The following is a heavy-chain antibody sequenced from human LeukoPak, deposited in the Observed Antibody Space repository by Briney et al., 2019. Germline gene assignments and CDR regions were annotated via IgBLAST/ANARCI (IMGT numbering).Heavy chain of an antibody. V-gene: IGHV3-48*03. D-gene: IGHD1-26*01. J-gene: IGHJ4*02. Sequence: GGSLRLSCTASGFTFSSYEMNWVRQAPGKGLEWVSYISSSGYTIYYADSVKGRFTISRDNAKNSLYLQMNSLRAEDTGVYYCARTSGSYYSGFDYWGQGTLVTVSS. CDR3: ARTSGSYYSGFDY. CDR1: GFTFSSYE. CDR2: ISSSGYTI.